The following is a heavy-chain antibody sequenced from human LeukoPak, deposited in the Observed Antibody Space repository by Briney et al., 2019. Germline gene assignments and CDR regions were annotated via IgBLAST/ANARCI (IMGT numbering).Heavy chain of an antibody. CDR2: ISGSGGST. CDR3: AKEQWLVSAPAGESDY. D-gene: IGHD6-19*01. V-gene: IGHV3-23*01. Sequence: GGSPRLSCAASGFTFSSYAMSWVRQAPGKGLKWVSAISGSGGSTYYADSVKGRFTISRDNSKNTLYLQMNSLRAEDTAVYYCAKEQWLVSAPAGESDYWGQGTLVTVSS. J-gene: IGHJ4*02. CDR1: GFTFSSYA.